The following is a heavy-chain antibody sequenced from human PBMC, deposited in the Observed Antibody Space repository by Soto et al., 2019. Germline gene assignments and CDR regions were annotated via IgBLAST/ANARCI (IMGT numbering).Heavy chain of an antibody. V-gene: IGHV3-23*01. Sequence: GGSLRLSCAASGFTFSNYAMSWVRQAPGKGLEWVSGISGGGRSTYYADSVKGRFSISRDNSKNTLDLQMNSLRAEDTAAYFCATYSSAYYSPFVCWGPGTLVTVSS. D-gene: IGHD3-22*01. J-gene: IGHJ4*02. CDR2: ISGGGRST. CDR3: ATYSSAYYSPFVC. CDR1: GFTFSNYA.